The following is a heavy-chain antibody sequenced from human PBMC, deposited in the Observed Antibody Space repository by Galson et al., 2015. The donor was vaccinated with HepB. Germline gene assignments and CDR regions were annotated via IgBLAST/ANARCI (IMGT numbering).Heavy chain of an antibody. J-gene: IGHJ4*02. D-gene: IGHD3-22*01. Sequence: SLRLSCAASGFTFSDYYMSWIRQAPGKGLEWVSYISSSGSTIYYADSVKGRFTISRDNAKNSLYLQMSSLRAEDTAVYYCASGYYYDSSGYDYWGQGTLVAVSS. CDR1: GFTFSDYY. V-gene: IGHV3-11*01. CDR3: ASGYYYDSSGYDY. CDR2: ISSSGSTI.